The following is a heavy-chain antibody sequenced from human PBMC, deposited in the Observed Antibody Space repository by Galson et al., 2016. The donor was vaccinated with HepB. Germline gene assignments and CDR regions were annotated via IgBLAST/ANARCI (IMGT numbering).Heavy chain of an antibody. CDR2: IDWDDEK. Sequence: PALVKPTQTLTLTCTFSGFSFTTTRRGVGWIRQPPGKALEWLARIDWDDEKYYSASLETRLTISKDTSKNQVVLTMTNMDPVDTATYYCARGGFGDLLYFDPWGQGTLVTVSS. CDR3: ARGGFGDLLYFDP. J-gene: IGHJ5*02. D-gene: IGHD3-10*01. CDR1: GFSFTTTRRG. V-gene: IGHV2-70*11.